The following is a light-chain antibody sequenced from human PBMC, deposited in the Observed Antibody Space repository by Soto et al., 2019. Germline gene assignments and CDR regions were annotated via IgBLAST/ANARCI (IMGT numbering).Light chain of an antibody. V-gene: IGKV1-12*01. J-gene: IGKJ1*01. Sequence: DIQMTQSPYSLSAVVGDRVTITCRASRGIGDRLAWFQQKPGKAPQVLIQTASNLHSGVPSRFSRSGSGTEFILSNNSLQPEDIATYYCLHVRSFPRTFGQGTKVEIK. CDR1: RGIGDR. CDR3: LHVRSFPRT. CDR2: TAS.